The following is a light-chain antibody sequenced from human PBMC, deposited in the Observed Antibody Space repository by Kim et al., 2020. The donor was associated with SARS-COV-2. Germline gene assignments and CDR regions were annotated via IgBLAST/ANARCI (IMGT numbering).Light chain of an antibody. J-gene: IGLJ1*01. CDR1: ISNIGAGYD. CDR3: QSYDNSLSGYV. V-gene: IGLV1-40*01. Sequence: GQRVTISCTGSISNIGAGYDVHWYQQLPATAPKLLIYGNSNRPSGVPDRFSGSKSDTSASLAITGLQAEDEADYYCQSYDNSLSGYVFGSGTKVTVL. CDR2: GNS.